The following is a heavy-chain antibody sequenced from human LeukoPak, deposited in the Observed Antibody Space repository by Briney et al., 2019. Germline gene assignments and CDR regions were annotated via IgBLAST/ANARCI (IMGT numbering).Heavy chain of an antibody. CDR1: GGSISSGGYY. CDR2: IYYSGST. J-gene: IGHJ4*02. Sequence: SETLSLTCTVSGGSISSGGYYWSWIRQHPGKGLEWIGYIYYSGSTYYNPSLKSRVTISVDTSKNQFSLKLSSVTAADTAVYYCARVGGAKLVSYYFDYWGQGTLVTVSS. CDR3: ARVGGAKLVSYYFDY. D-gene: IGHD3-10*01. V-gene: IGHV4-31*03.